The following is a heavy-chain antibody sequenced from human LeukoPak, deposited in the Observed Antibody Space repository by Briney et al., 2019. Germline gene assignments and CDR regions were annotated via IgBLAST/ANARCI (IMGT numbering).Heavy chain of an antibody. CDR3: AKGRWFGESDFDY. J-gene: IGHJ4*02. CDR1: GFTFSSYA. CDR2: ISGSGGST. Sequence: GGSLRLSCAASGFTFSSYAMSWVRQAPGKGLEWVSGISGSGGSTNHADSVKGRFTISRDNSKNTLYLQMTSLRAEDTAVYYCAKGRWFGESDFDYWGQGTLVTVSS. V-gene: IGHV3-23*01. D-gene: IGHD3-10*01.